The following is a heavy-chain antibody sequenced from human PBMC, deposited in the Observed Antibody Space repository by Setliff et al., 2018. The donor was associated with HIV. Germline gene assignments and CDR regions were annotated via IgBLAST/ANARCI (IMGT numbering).Heavy chain of an antibody. Sequence: SETLSLTCAVYGGSFSAYHWSWIRQTPGKGLEWIGRINTSGSTNYNPSLKSRVTISVDTSKNQFSLKLGSVTAADTALYFCARVPVLPAPRCDYWGQGTLVTVSS. D-gene: IGHD2-2*01. J-gene: IGHJ4*02. CDR1: GGSFSAYH. V-gene: IGHV4-59*10. CDR2: INTSGST. CDR3: ARVPVLPAPRCDY.